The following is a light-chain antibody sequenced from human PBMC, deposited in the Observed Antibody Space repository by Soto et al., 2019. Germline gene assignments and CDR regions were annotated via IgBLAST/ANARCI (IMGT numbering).Light chain of an antibody. J-gene: IGKJ4*01. CDR1: QSISTY. CDR3: QQNDSLVS. Sequence: DIQVTQSPTTLSASVGDRVTITCRASQSISTYLNWFQQKPGEPPRLLIYGASTLHDGVPSRFSGSGSWADFTLTFCGLQPEDFGSCQCQQNDSLVSFGGGTKLDIK. CDR2: GAS. V-gene: IGKV1-39*01.